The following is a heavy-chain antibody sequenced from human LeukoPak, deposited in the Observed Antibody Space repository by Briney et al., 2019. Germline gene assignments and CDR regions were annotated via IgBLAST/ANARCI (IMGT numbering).Heavy chain of an antibody. D-gene: IGHD4-17*01. J-gene: IGHJ4*02. CDR2: INHSGST. CDR1: GGSFSGYY. Sequence: SETLSLTCAVYGGSFSGYYWSWIRQPPGKGLEWIGEINHSGSTNYNPSLKSRVTISVDTSKNQFSLKLSSVTVADTAVYYCARETDGDYFDYWGQGTLVTVSS. V-gene: IGHV4-34*01. CDR3: ARETDGDYFDY.